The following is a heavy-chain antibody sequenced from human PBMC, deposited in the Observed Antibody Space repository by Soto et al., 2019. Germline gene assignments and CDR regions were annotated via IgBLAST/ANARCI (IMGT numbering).Heavy chain of an antibody. CDR2: IWYDGSNK. V-gene: IGHV3-33*01. D-gene: IGHD4-17*01. CDR1: GFTLSSYG. J-gene: IGHJ4*02. Sequence: QVQLVESGGGVVQPGRSLRLSCAASGFTLSSYGMHWVRQAPGKGLEWVAVIWYDGSNKYYADSVKGRFTISRDNSKNTLYLQMNSLRAEDTAVYYCARETPGGDDYGVLRRNLDYWGQGTLVTVSS. CDR3: ARETPGGDDYGVLRRNLDY.